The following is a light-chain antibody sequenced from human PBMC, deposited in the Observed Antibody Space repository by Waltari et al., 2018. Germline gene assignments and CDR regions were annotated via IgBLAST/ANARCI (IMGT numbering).Light chain of an antibody. CDR3: SSYASSSTLWV. J-gene: IGLJ3*02. V-gene: IGLV2-14*01. Sequence: QSALTQPASVSGSPGQSITISCTGTSSDVGGYKYVSWYQQHPGKAPKLMIYEVSNRPSGIFSCFSGSKSCNIASLTISGLQAEDEADYYCSSYASSSTLWVFGGGTKLTVL. CDR2: EVS. CDR1: SSDVGGYKY.